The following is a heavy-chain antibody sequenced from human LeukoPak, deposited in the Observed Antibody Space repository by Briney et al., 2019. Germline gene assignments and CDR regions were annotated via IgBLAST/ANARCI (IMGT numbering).Heavy chain of an antibody. V-gene: IGHV4-38-2*01. CDR2: IYHSGNT. Sequence: SETLSLTCAVSGYSISSGYYWGWIRQPPGKGLEWIGIIYHSGNTYYNPSLKSQVTISVDTSKNQFSLKLNSVTAADTAVYYCARKGGPAAPFDYWGQGTLVTVSS. CDR1: GYSISSGYY. D-gene: IGHD2-2*01. J-gene: IGHJ4*02. CDR3: ARKGGPAAPFDY.